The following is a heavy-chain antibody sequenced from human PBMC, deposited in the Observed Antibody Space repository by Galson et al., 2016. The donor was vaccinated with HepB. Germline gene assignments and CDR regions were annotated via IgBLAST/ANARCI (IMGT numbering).Heavy chain of an antibody. D-gene: IGHD3-10*01. J-gene: IGHJ6*02. V-gene: IGHV3-33*01. Sequence: SLRLSCAASGFIFSNYGMHWVRQAPGKGLEWVAVIWYDGSNKYYADSVKGRFTTSRDNSKNTLYLQMNSLRAKDTAVYYCARARPLRARNSMDVWGQGTTVTVSS. CDR1: GFIFSNYG. CDR2: IWYDGSNK. CDR3: ARARPLRARNSMDV.